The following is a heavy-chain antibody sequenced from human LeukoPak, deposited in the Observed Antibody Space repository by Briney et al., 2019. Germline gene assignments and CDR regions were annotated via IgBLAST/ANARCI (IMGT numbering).Heavy chain of an antibody. CDR1: GVTLSNYA. Sequence: SGRSLRLSCTASGVTLSNYAMLWVRRPPGGGLEWVAFISFDGTNEYYGDSVEGRFSVSRDNAKNTLYLQMNSLRPDDTAMYYCATDYGDYEPIDYWGQGTLVTVSS. CDR2: ISFDGTNE. V-gene: IGHV3-30*04. J-gene: IGHJ4*02. D-gene: IGHD4-17*01. CDR3: ATDYGDYEPIDY.